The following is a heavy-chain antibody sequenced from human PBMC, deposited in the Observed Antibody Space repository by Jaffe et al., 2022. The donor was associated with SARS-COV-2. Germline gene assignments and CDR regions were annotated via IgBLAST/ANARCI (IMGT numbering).Heavy chain of an antibody. V-gene: IGHV4-61*03. Sequence: QVQLQESGPGLVKSSETLSLTCTVSGDSVSSGTYYWIWIRQPPGRGLEWIGYIYHSGSADYNPSLKSRVTISIDTSKNHFSLTVNSMTAADTAVYYCARVIIGTAEIDPWGQGTLVTVSS. CDR1: GDSVSSGTYY. J-gene: IGHJ5*02. CDR3: ARVIIGTAEIDP. CDR2: IYHSGSA. D-gene: IGHD1-20*01.